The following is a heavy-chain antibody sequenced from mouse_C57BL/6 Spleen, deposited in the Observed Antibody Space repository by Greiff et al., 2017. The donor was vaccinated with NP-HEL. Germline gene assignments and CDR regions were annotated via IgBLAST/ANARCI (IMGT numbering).Heavy chain of an antibody. CDR2: ISNGGGST. J-gene: IGHJ4*01. V-gene: IGHV5-12*01. Sequence: EVQLVESGGGLVQPGGSLKLSCAASGFTFSDYYMYWVRQTPEKRLEWVAYISNGGGSTYYPDTVKGRFTISRDNAKNTLYLQMSRLKSEDTAMYYCARQLLIYDGYYEDYYAMDYWGQGTSVTVSS. CDR1: GFTFSDYY. D-gene: IGHD2-3*01. CDR3: ARQLLIYDGYYEDYYAMDY.